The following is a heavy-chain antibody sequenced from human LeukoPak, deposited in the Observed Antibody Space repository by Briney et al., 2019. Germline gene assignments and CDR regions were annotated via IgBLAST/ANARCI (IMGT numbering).Heavy chain of an antibody. CDR2: IRYDGSNK. Sequence: GGSLRLSCAASGFTFSSYGMHWVRQAPGKGLEWVAFIRYDGSNKYYADSVKGRFTISRDNSKNTLYLQMNSLRAEDTAVYYCANWVMVYGDYEYLDYWGQGTLVTVSS. J-gene: IGHJ4*02. D-gene: IGHD4-17*01. CDR1: GFTFSSYG. CDR3: ANWVMVYGDYEYLDY. V-gene: IGHV3-30*02.